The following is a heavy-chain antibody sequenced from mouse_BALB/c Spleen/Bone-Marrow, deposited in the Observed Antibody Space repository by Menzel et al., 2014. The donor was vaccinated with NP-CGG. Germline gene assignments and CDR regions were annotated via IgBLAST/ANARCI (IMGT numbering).Heavy chain of an antibody. D-gene: IGHD1-1*02. CDR3: ARYGSYVGGTMDY. CDR1: GYSFSGYY. V-gene: IGHV1-26*01. Sequence: EVMLVESGPDLVKPGASVKISCKASGYSFSGYYMHWVKQSHGKSLEWIGRVNPNNGGTSYNQKFKGEAILNVDKSSSTAYMELRSLTSEGSAVYYCARYGSYVGGTMDYWGQGTSVTVSS. CDR2: VNPNNGGT. J-gene: IGHJ4*01.